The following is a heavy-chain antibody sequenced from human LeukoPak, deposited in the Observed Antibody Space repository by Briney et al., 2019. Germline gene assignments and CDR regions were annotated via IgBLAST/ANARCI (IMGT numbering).Heavy chain of an antibody. CDR2: LYPGVST. Sequence: SETLSLTCTVSGVPIYSYYWSWIRQTAGKGLEWIGRLYPGVSTNYNPSLKSRVTMSVDTSKNQFALKLSAVTAADTAVYYCARLKFYDSTGYSPGHYMDVWGKGTTVTVS. CDR3: ARLKFYDSTGYSPGHYMDV. V-gene: IGHV4-4*07. D-gene: IGHD3-22*01. CDR1: GVPIYSYY. J-gene: IGHJ6*03.